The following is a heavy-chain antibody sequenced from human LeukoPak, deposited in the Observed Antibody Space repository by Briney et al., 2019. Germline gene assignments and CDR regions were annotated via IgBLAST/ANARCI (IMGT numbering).Heavy chain of an antibody. CDR2: ISYDGSNK. Sequence: PGGSLRLSCAASGFTFSSYGMHWARQAPGKGLEWVAVISYDGSNKYYADSVKGRFTISRDNSKNTLYLQMDSLRAEDTAVYYCANPGYWGQGTLVTVSS. CDR1: GFTFSSYG. J-gene: IGHJ4*02. CDR3: ANPGY. V-gene: IGHV3-30*18.